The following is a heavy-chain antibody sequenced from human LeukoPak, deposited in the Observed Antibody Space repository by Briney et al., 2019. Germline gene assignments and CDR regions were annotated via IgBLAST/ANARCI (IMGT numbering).Heavy chain of an antibody. CDR3: AREENNIPIDP. D-gene: IGHD2/OR15-2a*01. Sequence: PSETLSLTCAVYGGSFSGYYWSWIRQPPGQGLEWIGEINHSGSTNYNPSLKSRVTISVDTSKNQFSLKLSSVTAADTAVYYCAREENNIPIDPWGQGTLVTVSS. CDR1: GGSFSGYY. V-gene: IGHV4-34*01. J-gene: IGHJ5*02. CDR2: INHSGST.